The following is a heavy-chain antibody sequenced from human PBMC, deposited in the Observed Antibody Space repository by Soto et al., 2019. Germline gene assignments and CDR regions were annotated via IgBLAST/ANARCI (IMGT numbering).Heavy chain of an antibody. Sequence: GASVKVSCKASGYTFTSYAMHWVRQAPGQRLEWMGWINAGNGNTKYSQKFQGRVTITRDTSASTAYMELSSLRSEDTAVYYCARDPLRLRWYYYGMDVWGQGTTVTVSS. J-gene: IGHJ6*02. CDR3: ARDPLRLRWYYYGMDV. V-gene: IGHV1-3*01. CDR1: GYTFTSYA. D-gene: IGHD4-17*01. CDR2: INAGNGNT.